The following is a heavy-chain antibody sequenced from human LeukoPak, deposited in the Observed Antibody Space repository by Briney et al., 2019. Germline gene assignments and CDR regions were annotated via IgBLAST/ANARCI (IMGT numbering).Heavy chain of an antibody. CDR3: VKDPSGNYFYFDY. J-gene: IGHJ4*02. CDR1: GFTFSSFA. D-gene: IGHD1-26*01. CDR2: ISSDGGRT. Sequence: GGSRRLSCSASGFTFSSFAMFWVRQAPGKGLEYVSGISSDGGRTNYADSVKARFTISRDNSKVTLYLQMTSLRPEDTAIYYCVKDPSGNYFYFDYWGQGTLVTVSS. V-gene: IGHV3-64D*09.